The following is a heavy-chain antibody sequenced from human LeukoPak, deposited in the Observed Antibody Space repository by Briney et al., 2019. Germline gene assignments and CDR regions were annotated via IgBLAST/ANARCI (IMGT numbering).Heavy chain of an antibody. CDR2: IYYSGST. D-gene: IGHD3-3*01. J-gene: IGHJ6*02. V-gene: IGHV4-39*01. CDR1: GFTVSSNY. Sequence: GSLRLSCAASGFTVSSNYMSWVRQAPGKGLEWIGSIYYSGSTYYNPSLKSRVTISVDTSKNQFSLKLSSVTAADTAVYYCARHGVVLHYYYYGMDVWGQGTTVTVSS. CDR3: ARHGVVLHYYYYGMDV.